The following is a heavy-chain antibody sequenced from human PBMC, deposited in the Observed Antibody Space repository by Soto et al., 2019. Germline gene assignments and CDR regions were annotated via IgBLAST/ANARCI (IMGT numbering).Heavy chain of an antibody. J-gene: IGHJ1*01. CDR2: ISYDGSNK. CDR3: ARDLVGYCSGGSCYASGYFQH. V-gene: IGHV3-30-3*01. D-gene: IGHD2-15*01. Sequence: VAVISYDGSNKYYADSVKGRFTISRVNSKNTLYLQMNSLRAEDTAVYYCARDLVGYCSGGSCYASGYFQHWGQGTLVTVSS.